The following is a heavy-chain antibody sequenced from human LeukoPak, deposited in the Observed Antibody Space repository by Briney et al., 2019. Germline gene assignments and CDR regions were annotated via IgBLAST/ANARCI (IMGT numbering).Heavy chain of an antibody. D-gene: IGHD1-26*01. J-gene: IGHJ5*02. CDR3: ARADPYSGSYGWFDP. V-gene: IGHV4-38-2*02. CDR1: GYSISSGYY. Sequence: SETLSLTCTVSGYSISSGYYWGWIRQPPGKGLEWIGSIYHSGSTYYNPSLKSRVTVSVDTSKNQFSLKLSSVTAADTAVYYCARADPYSGSYGWFDPWGQGTLVTVSS. CDR2: IYHSGST.